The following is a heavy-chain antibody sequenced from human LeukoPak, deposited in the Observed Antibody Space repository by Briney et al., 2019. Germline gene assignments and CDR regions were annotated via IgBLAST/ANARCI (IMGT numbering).Heavy chain of an antibody. CDR3: ARHPEGATLPFDY. V-gene: IGHV7-4-1*02. D-gene: IGHD1-26*01. CDR2: INTNTGNP. CDR1: GYTFTGYY. J-gene: IGHJ4*02. Sequence: ASVKVSCKASGYTFTGYYMHWVRQAPGQGLEWVGWINTNTGNPTYAQGFTGRFVFSLDTSVSTAYLQISSLRAEDTAVYYCARHPEGATLPFDYWGQGTLVTVSS.